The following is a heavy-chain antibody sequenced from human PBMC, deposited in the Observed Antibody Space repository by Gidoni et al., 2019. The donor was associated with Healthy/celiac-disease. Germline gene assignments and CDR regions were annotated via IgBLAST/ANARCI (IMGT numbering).Heavy chain of an antibody. Sequence: EVQLVESGGGLVQPGRSLRLSCAASGFTFDDYAMHWVRQAPGKGLEWVSGISWNSGSIGYADSVKGRFTISRDNAKNSLYLQMNSLRAEDTALYYCAKGWDWELGAHSGFDYWGQGTLVTVSS. CDR3: AKGWDWELGAHSGFDY. CDR1: GFTFDDYA. D-gene: IGHD1-26*01. J-gene: IGHJ4*02. V-gene: IGHV3-9*01. CDR2: ISWNSGSI.